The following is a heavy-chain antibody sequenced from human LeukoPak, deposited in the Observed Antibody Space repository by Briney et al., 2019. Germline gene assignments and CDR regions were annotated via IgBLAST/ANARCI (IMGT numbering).Heavy chain of an antibody. CDR3: ASSRGGTTDFDY. Sequence: SETLSLTCTVSGGSISSSSYYWGWIRQPPGKGLEWIGSIYYSGSTYYNPSLKSRVTISVDTSKNQFSLKLSSVTAADTAVYYCASSRGGTTDFDYWGQGTLVTVSS. V-gene: IGHV4-39*07. CDR2: IYYSGST. J-gene: IGHJ4*02. CDR1: GGSISSSSYY. D-gene: IGHD2/OR15-2a*01.